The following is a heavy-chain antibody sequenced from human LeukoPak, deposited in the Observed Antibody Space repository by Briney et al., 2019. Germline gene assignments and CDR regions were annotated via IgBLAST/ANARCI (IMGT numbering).Heavy chain of an antibody. J-gene: IGHJ6*02. CDR2: INPSGGST. CDR3: ARDDSIAVAAYGMDV. Sequence: ASVKVSCKASGYTFTSYYMHWLRQAPGQGLEWMGIINPSGGSTSYAQKFQGRVTMTRDTSTSTVYMELSSLRSEDTAVYYCARDDSIAVAAYGMDVWGQGTTVTVSS. V-gene: IGHV1-46*01. D-gene: IGHD6-19*01. CDR1: GYTFTSYY.